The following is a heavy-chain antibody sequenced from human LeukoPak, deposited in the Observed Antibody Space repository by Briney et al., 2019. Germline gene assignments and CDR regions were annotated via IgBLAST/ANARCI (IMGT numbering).Heavy chain of an antibody. D-gene: IGHD6-13*01. CDR2: VGTAGDT. Sequence: GGSLRLSCAASGFTFSNYDMHWVRQASGNVLEWVATVGTAGDTYYPGSVKGRSTISREDAKNSLHLQMNSLRAGDTAVYYCTRGPYSSSYTFFDHWGQGTLVTVSS. V-gene: IGHV3-13*04. J-gene: IGHJ5*02. CDR3: TRGPYSSSYTFFDH. CDR1: GFTFSNYD.